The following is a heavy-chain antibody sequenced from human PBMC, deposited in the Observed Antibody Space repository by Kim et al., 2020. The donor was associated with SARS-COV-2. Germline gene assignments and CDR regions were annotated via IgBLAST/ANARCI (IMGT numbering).Heavy chain of an antibody. J-gene: IGHJ3*02. CDR3: ASPGMFAMGDAFDI. CDR2: IYSGGST. V-gene: IGHV3-53*01. D-gene: IGHD3-10*02. CDR1: GFTVSSNY. Sequence: GGSLRLSCAASGFTVSSNYMSWVRQAPGKGLEWVSVIYSGGSTYYADSVKGRFTISRDNSKNTLYLQMNSLRAEDTAVYYCASPGMFAMGDAFDIWGQGTMVTVSS.